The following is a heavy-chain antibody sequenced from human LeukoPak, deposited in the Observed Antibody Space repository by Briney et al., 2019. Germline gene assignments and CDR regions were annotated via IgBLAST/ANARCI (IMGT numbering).Heavy chain of an antibody. D-gene: IGHD2-15*01. V-gene: IGHV4-38-2*02. J-gene: IGHJ5*02. CDR2: IYHSGST. CDR3: ARVVVVVVAATSPFDLSNWFDP. Sequence: SETLSLTCTVSGYSISSGYYWGWIRQPPGKGLEWIGSIYHSGSTYYNPSLKSRVTISVDTSKNQFSLKLSSVTAADTAVHYCARVVVVVVAATSPFDLSNWFDPWGQGTLVTVSS. CDR1: GYSISSGYY.